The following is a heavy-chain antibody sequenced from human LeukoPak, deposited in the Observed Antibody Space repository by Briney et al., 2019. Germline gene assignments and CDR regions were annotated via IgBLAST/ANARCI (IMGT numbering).Heavy chain of an antibody. J-gene: IGHJ4*02. V-gene: IGHV4-59*08. D-gene: IGHD3-22*01. Sequence: SETLSLTCTVSGGSISSYYWSWIRQPPGKGLEWIGYIYYSGSTNYNPSLKSRVTISVDTSKNQFSLKLSSVTAADTAVYYCARRRAYYYDSSGYYSRGVYFDYWGQGTLVTVSS. CDR2: IYYSGST. CDR3: ARRRAYYYDSSGYYSRGVYFDY. CDR1: GGSISSYY.